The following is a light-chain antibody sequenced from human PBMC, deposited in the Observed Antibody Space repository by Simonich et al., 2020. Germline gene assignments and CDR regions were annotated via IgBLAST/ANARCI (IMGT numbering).Light chain of an antibody. CDR2: VGTGGIVG. Sequence: QPVRTQPPSPSPSRGAPFTLTSPRSSGSVNYKGDWYQQRPGKGPRFGMGVGTGGIVGTKGDGIPDRFSVLGSGLNRYLTIKNIQEEDESDYHCGADHGSGSNFVWVFGGGTKLTVL. V-gene: IGLV9-49*01. CDR3: GADHGSGSNFVWV. CDR1: SGSVNYK. J-gene: IGLJ3*02.